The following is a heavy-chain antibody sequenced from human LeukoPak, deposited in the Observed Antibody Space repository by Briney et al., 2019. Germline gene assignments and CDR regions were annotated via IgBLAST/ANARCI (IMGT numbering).Heavy chain of an antibody. CDR3: ARGPSRYYYYYMDV. CDR2: INPNSGGT. J-gene: IGHJ6*03. Sequence: ASVKVSCKASGYTFTGYYMHWVRQAPGQGLEWMGWINPNSGGTNYAQKFQGRVTMTRDTSISTAYMELSRLRSDDTAAYYCARGPSRYYYYYMDVWGKGTTVTISS. CDR1: GYTFTGYY. V-gene: IGHV1-2*02.